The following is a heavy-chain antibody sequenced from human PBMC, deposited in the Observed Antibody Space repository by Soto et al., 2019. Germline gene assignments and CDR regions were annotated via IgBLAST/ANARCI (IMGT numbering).Heavy chain of an antibody. V-gene: IGHV4-34*01. CDR1: GGSFSGYY. J-gene: IGHJ6*02. CDR2: INHGVRT. CDR3: ARGRTGMDV. Sequence: PXASLSLPCAVYGGSFSGYYWSWIRQPPGKGLEWIGEINHGVRTNYSPSLKSRLTISVDTSKNQFSLKLTSVTAADTAVYYCARGRTGMDVCGQGTTVTVSS.